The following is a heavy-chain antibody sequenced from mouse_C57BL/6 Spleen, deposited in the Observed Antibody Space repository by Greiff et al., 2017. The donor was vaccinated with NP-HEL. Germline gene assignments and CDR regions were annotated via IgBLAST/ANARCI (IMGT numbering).Heavy chain of an antibody. CDR1: GYTFTDYY. J-gene: IGHJ4*01. D-gene: IGHD4-1*02. CDR3: ARAPNWDTRYYAMDY. V-gene: IGHV1-34*01. CDR2: IYPNNGGN. Sequence: VHVKQSGPELVKPGASVKMSCKASGYTFTDYYMHWVKQSPGKSLEWIGYIYPNNGGNGYNQKFKGKATLTVDKSSSTAYMELRSLTSEDSAVYDCARAPNWDTRYYAMDYWGQGTSVTVSS.